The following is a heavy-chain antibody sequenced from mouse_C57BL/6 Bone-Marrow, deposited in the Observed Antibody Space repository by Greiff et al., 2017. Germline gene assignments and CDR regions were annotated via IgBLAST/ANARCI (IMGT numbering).Heavy chain of an antibody. Sequence: EVQLQQSGAELVRPGSSVKMSCKTSGYTFTSYGINWVKQRPGQGLEWIGYIYLGNGYTEYNEKFKGKATLTSDTSSSTAYMQLSSLTSEDSAIYFCATRLTGTGYWGQGTTRTVSS. CDR2: IYLGNGYT. CDR1: GYTFTSYG. J-gene: IGHJ2*01. CDR3: ATRLTGTGY. V-gene: IGHV1-58*01. D-gene: IGHD4-1*01.